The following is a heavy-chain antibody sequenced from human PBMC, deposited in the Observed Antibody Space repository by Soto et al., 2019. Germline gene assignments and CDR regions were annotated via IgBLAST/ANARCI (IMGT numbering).Heavy chain of an antibody. CDR3: ARGPWNPYYFDY. D-gene: IGHD1-1*01. Sequence: GGSLRLSCAASGFTVSSNSMTWVRQAPGKGLEWVSLIYKDDSTSYADSVKGRFTISRDNSKNMLYLQMNSLRAEDTAVYFCARGPWNPYYFDYWGQGTLVTVSS. CDR2: IYKDDST. J-gene: IGHJ4*02. V-gene: IGHV3-53*01. CDR1: GFTVSSNS.